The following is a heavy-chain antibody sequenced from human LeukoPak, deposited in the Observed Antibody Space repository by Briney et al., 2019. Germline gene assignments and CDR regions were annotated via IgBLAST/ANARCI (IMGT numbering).Heavy chain of an antibody. CDR2: INPNSGGT. D-gene: IGHD5-18*01. CDR1: GYTFTGYY. V-gene: IGHV1-2*02. Sequence: ASVKVSCKASGYTFTGYYMHWVRQAPGQGLEWMGWINPNSGGTNYAQKFQGRVTMTRDTSISTAYMELSRLRSDDTAVYYCARVTHTELSTWFDPWGQGTLVTVSS. J-gene: IGHJ5*02. CDR3: ARVTHTELSTWFDP.